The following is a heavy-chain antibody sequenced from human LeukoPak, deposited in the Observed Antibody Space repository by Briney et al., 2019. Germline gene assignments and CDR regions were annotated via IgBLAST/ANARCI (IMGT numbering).Heavy chain of an antibody. Sequence: SETLSLTCTATGGSISSYYWSWIRQPPGKGLEWIGYIYYSGSTNYNPSLKSRVTISVDTSKNQFSLKLSSVTAADTAVYYCARVDSSSWEFDYWGRGTLVTVSS. J-gene: IGHJ4*02. D-gene: IGHD6-13*01. V-gene: IGHV4-59*08. CDR3: ARVDSSSWEFDY. CDR2: IYYSGST. CDR1: GGSISSYY.